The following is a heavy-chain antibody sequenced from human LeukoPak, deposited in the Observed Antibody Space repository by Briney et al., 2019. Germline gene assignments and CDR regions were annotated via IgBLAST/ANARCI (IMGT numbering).Heavy chain of an antibody. V-gene: IGHV3-23*01. J-gene: IGHJ4*02. Sequence: RGSLRLSCAASGFRFGDYALAWVRQAPGKGLEWVSGISGTGYMTYYADSVKGRFTISRDNSDNTLYLQMNSLRAEDTAFYYCARGSAYHYVNNAYFHYYDYWGQGALFAGSS. D-gene: IGHD3-10*02. CDR3: ARGSAYHYVNNAYFHYYDY. CDR1: GFRFGDYA. CDR2: ISGTGYMT.